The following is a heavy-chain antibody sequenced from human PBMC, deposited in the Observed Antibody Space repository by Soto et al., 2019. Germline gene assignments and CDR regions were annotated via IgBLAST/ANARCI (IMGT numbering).Heavy chain of an antibody. CDR3: VKDRIYRSGAYDLGDY. D-gene: IGHD5-12*01. CDR1: GFSFSTYA. Sequence: GGSLRLSCAASGFSFSTYAMSWVRQAPGKGLEWVSAISGSGSTTYSPDSVKGRVTISRDNSKNTLYLQVNSLRAEDTAVYYCVKDRIYRSGAYDLGDYWGQGTQVTVSS. CDR2: ISGSGSTT. J-gene: IGHJ4*02. V-gene: IGHV3-23*01.